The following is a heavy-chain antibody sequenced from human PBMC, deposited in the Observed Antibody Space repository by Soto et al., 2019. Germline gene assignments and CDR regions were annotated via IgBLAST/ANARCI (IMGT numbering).Heavy chain of an antibody. J-gene: IGHJ6*02. CDR1: GYTFTSYG. CDR3: ARGPLTYSGSYHYYGMDI. Sequence: QVQLVQSGAEVKKPGASVKVSCKASGYTFTSYGISWVRQAPGQGLEWMGWISAYNGNTNYAQKLQGRVTMTTDTAMSTAYMELRSLRSDATAMYYCARGPLTYSGSYHYYGMDIWCQGTTVTVFS. CDR2: ISAYNGNT. D-gene: IGHD1-26*01. V-gene: IGHV1-18*01.